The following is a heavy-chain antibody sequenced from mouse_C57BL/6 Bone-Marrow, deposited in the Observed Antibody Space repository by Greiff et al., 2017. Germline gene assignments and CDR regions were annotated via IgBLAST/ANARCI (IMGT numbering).Heavy chain of an antibody. V-gene: IGHV10-1*01. J-gene: IGHJ1*03. Sequence: EVNLVESGGGLVQPKGSLKLSCAASGFSFNTYAMNWVRQAPGKGLEWVARIRSKSNNYATYYADSVKDRFTISRDDSESMLYLQMNNLKTEDTAMYYCVAFYWYFDVWGTGTTVTVSS. CDR3: VAFYWYFDV. CDR2: IRSKSNNYAT. CDR1: GFSFNTYA.